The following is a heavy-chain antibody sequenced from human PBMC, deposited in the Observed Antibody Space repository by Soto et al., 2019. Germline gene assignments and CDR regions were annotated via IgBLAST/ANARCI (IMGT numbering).Heavy chain of an antibody. CDR2: INSVSGGA. CDR1: GNTHTIYF. Sequence: QVQLVQSGAEVKQPGASVRVSCKASGNTHTIYFIHWLRQAPGQGLEWMGWINSVSGGANYAPRFQGLVTMTRDTSSTTAFMELSGLRSDDTAVYYCARGGSYYAHWGQGTLVTVSS. D-gene: IGHD1-26*01. J-gene: IGHJ4*02. CDR3: ARGGSYYAH. V-gene: IGHV1-2*02.